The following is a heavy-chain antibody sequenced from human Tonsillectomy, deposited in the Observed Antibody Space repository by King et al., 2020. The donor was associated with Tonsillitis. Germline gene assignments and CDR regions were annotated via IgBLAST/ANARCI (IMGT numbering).Heavy chain of an antibody. V-gene: IGHV3-64D*06. CDR2: ISSNGGST. Sequence: VQLVESGGGLVQPGGSLRLSCSASGFTFSSYAMHWVRQAPGKGLEYVSAISSNGGSTYYADSVKGSFTISRDNSKNTLYLQMNSLGTEDTAVYYCVKDQAENDYVWGSYRYGAFDIWGQGTMVTVSS. CDR3: VKDQAENDYVWGSYRYGAFDI. D-gene: IGHD3-16*02. CDR1: GFTFSSYA. J-gene: IGHJ3*02.